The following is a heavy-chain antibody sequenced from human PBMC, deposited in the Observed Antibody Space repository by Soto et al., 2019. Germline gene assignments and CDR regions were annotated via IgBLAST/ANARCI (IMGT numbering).Heavy chain of an antibody. D-gene: IGHD1-7*01. CDR3: ARDRTSFGLHV. CDR1: GGSISSYY. CDR2: VSYSGNT. J-gene: IGHJ6*02. Sequence: SETLSLTCAVSGGSISSYYWSWIRQPPGKGLEWVGYVSYSGNTRHNPSLKNRVTISVDSSKNRFYLKLTSVTAADTALYYCARDRTSFGLHVWGQGTKVTVSS. V-gene: IGHV4-59*01.